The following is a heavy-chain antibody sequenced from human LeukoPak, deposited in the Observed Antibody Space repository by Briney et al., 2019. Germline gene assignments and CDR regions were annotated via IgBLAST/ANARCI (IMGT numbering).Heavy chain of an antibody. D-gene: IGHD3-22*01. J-gene: IGHJ4*02. V-gene: IGHV3-23*01. Sequence: GGSLRLSCAASGFTFSSYAMSWVRQAPGKGLEWVSAISGSGGSIYYADSVKGRFTISRDNSKNTLYLQMNSLRAEDTAVYYCAPLGGSYYYDSSDYWGQGTLVTVSS. CDR1: GFTFSSYA. CDR2: ISGSGGSI. CDR3: APLGGSYYYDSSDY.